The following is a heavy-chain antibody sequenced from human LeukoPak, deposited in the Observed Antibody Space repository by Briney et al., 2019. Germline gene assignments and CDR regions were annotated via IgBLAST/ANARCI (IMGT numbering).Heavy chain of an antibody. D-gene: IGHD3-9*01. Sequence: SETLSLTCTVSGGSISSYYWSWIRQPPGKGLEWIGYIYYSGSTNYNPSLKSRVTISVDTSKNQFSLRLSSVTAADTAVYYCARDIPTGYHDYWGQGTLVTVSS. CDR1: GGSISSYY. CDR3: ARDIPTGYHDY. J-gene: IGHJ4*02. CDR2: IYYSGST. V-gene: IGHV4-59*12.